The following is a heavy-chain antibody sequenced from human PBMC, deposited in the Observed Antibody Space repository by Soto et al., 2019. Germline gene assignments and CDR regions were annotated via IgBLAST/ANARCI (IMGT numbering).Heavy chain of an antibody. D-gene: IGHD1-26*01. CDR2: IYWDDDK. CDR1: GFSLSTSGVG. J-gene: IGHJ5*02. V-gene: IGHV2-5*02. Sequence: QITLKESGPPLVKPTQTLTLTCTFSGFSLSTSGVGVGWIRQPPGKALEWLALIYWDDDKRYSPSLKSRLTITKDTSKNQVVLTMTNMDPVDTATYYCAHRRREYSGSYYSGFDPWGQGTLVTVSS. CDR3: AHRRREYSGSYYSGFDP.